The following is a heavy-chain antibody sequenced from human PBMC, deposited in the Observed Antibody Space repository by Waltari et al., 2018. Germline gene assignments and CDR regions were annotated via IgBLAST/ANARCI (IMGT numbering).Heavy chain of an antibody. CDR1: GFTVSSNY. V-gene: IGHV3-53*02. J-gene: IGHJ4*02. D-gene: IGHD6-13*01. CDR2: IYSGGST. Sequence: EVQLVETGGGLIQPGGSLRLSCAASGFTVSSNYMSWVRQAPGKGLEWVSVIYSGGSTYYADSVKGRFTISRDNSKNTLYLQMNSLRAEDTAVYYCAGGGKSSSWPQFDYWGQGTLVTVSS. CDR3: AGGGKSSSWPQFDY.